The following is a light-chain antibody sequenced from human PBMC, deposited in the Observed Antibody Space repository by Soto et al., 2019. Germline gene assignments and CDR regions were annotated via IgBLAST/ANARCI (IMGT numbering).Light chain of an antibody. CDR3: QQRYKWPLLA. Sequence: EIVFTQSPATLSLSPGETASLSCRASQSVSNYLARYQQKPGQPPRLLIYDASNRATGIPPRFSGSGFGTDFALTISSLGPEDSAVYYCQQRYKWPLLAFGGGTRVEI. V-gene: IGKV3-11*01. CDR1: QSVSNY. J-gene: IGKJ4*01. CDR2: DAS.